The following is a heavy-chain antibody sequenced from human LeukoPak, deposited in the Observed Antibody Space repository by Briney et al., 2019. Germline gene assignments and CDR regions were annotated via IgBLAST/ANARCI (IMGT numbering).Heavy chain of an antibody. D-gene: IGHD3-3*01. Sequence: SETLSLTCTVSGGSISSYYWSWIRQPPGKGLEWIGYIYTSGSTNYNPSLKSRVTISVDTSKNQFSLKLSSVTAADTAVYYCARHHSGYYDFWSGYYRHYYYYMDVWGKGTTVTVS. J-gene: IGHJ6*03. CDR3: ARHHSGYYDFWSGYYRHYYYYMDV. V-gene: IGHV4-4*09. CDR2: IYTSGST. CDR1: GGSISSYY.